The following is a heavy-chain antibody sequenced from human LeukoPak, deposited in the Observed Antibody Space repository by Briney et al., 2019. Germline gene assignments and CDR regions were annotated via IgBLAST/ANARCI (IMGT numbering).Heavy chain of an antibody. V-gene: IGHV3-48*03. CDR2: ISSSGSTI. Sequence: PEGSLRLSCAASGFTFSSYEMNWVRQAPGKGLEWVSYISSSGSTIYYADSVKGRFTISRDNAKNSLYLQMNSLRAEDTAVYYCAREDYGDYRSIGGIFDYWGQGTLVTVSS. J-gene: IGHJ4*02. CDR3: AREDYGDYRSIGGIFDY. CDR1: GFTFSSYE. D-gene: IGHD4-17*01.